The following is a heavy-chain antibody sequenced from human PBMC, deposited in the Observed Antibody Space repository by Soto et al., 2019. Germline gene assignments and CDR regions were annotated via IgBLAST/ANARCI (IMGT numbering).Heavy chain of an antibody. J-gene: IGHJ6*02. CDR2: ISYDGSNK. V-gene: IGHV3-30-3*01. Sequence: GWSLRLSCAASGFTFSSYAMHWVRQAPGKXLEWVAVISYDGSNKYYADSVKGRFTISRDNSKNTLYLQMNSLRAEDTAVYYCARDGSGCSSTSCYLPGYYYYGMDVWGQGTTVTVSS. CDR3: ARDGSGCSSTSCYLPGYYYYGMDV. D-gene: IGHD2-2*01. CDR1: GFTFSSYA.